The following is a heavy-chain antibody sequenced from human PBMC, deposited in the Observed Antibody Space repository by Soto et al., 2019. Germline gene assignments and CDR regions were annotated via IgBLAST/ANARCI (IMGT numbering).Heavy chain of an antibody. J-gene: IGHJ6*02. CDR2: IKQDGSEK. CDR1: GFTFSSYW. Sequence: GGSLRLSCAASGFTFSSYWMSWVRQAPGKGLEWVANIKQDGSEKYYVDSVKGRFTISRDNAKNSLYLQMNSLRAEDTAVYYCAREAYGSGSYYTGGRYGMDVWGQGTTVTVSS. V-gene: IGHV3-7*05. D-gene: IGHD3-10*01. CDR3: AREAYGSGSYYTGGRYGMDV.